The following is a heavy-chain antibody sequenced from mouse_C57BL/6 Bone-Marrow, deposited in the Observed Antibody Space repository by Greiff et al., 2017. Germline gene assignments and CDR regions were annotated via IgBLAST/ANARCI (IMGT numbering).Heavy chain of an antibody. D-gene: IGHD1-1*01. CDR2: ISSGGSYT. J-gene: IGHJ3*01. V-gene: IGHV5-6*01. CDR3: ATLRGAY. Sequence: EVQGVESGGDLVKPGGSLKLSCAASGFTFSSYGMSWVRQTPDKRLEWVASISSGGSYTYYPDTVKGRFTISRDNATNTLYLQMSSLKSEDTAMYYCATLRGAYWGQGTLVTVSA. CDR1: GFTFSSYG.